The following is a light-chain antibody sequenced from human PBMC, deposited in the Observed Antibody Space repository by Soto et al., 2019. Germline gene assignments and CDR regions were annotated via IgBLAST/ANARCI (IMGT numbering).Light chain of an antibody. CDR2: AAS. Sequence: DIQMTQSPSSLSASVGDIVTITCRASQSIRGYLNWYLQTTGKAPQLLIYAASTLQSGVPSRFSGSGSETDFTLTISSLQPEDFATYYCQQSHSSPYTFGQGTKLEIK. CDR1: QSIRGY. CDR3: QQSHSSPYT. V-gene: IGKV1-39*01. J-gene: IGKJ2*01.